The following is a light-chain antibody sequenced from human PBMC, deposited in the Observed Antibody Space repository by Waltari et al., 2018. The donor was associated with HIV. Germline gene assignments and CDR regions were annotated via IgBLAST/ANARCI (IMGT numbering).Light chain of an antibody. V-gene: IGKV3-20*01. CDR2: GAS. CDR1: QSVSSSY. CDR3: QQFGSSPRAWT. J-gene: IGKJ1*01. Sequence: EIVLTQSPGTLSLSPGERATLSCRASQSVSSSYLAWYQQKPGQAPRPLIYGASSRAPGIPDRFSGSGSGTDFTLTISRLGAEDFAVYYCQQFGSSPRAWTFGQGTKVEIK.